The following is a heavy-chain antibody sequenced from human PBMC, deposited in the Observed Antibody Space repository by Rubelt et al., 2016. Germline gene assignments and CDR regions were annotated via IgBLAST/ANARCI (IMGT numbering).Heavy chain of an antibody. J-gene: IGHJ4*02. CDR2: ISAYNGNT. Sequence: QVQLVQSGAEVKKPGASVKVSCKASGYTCTSYGISWVRQAPGHVLEWMGGISAYNGNTNHAQKRHGSVSMTTDTSTSPAYMALRSLRSDDTAVYSCARDPSNTSGFHAYFDYWGQGTLVTVSS. D-gene: IGHD3-22*01. V-gene: IGHV1-18*01. CDR1: GYTCTSYG. CDR3: ARDPSNTSGFHAYFDY.